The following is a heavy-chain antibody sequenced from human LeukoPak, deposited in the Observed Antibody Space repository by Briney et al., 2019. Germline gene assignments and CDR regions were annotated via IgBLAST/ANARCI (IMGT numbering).Heavy chain of an antibody. V-gene: IGHV4-59*08. D-gene: IGHD6-19*01. CDR1: GGSINSHY. J-gene: IGHJ4*02. CDR2: IYYTGKN. CDR3: VRRDTGWNYFDY. Sequence: SETLSLTCAVSGGSINSHYWGWIRQPPGKGLQWIGDIYYTGKNNYNPSLKSRVTISLDTSKDHLSLNLTSVLAADTAIYYCVRRDTGWNYFDYWGQGILVTVSS.